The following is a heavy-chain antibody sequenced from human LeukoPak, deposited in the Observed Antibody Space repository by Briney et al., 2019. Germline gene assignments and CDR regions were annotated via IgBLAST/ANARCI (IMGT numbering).Heavy chain of an antibody. CDR2: ISAYNGNT. J-gene: IGHJ4*02. CDR1: GYSFTSYW. CDR3: ARADYYDSSDYYY. Sequence: GESLKISCKGSGYSFTSYWIGWVRQMPGKGLEWMGWISAYNGNTNYVQKLQGRVTMTTDTSTSTAYMQLRSLRSDDTAVYFCARADYYDSSDYYYWGQGTLVTVSS. V-gene: IGHV1-18*04. D-gene: IGHD3-22*01.